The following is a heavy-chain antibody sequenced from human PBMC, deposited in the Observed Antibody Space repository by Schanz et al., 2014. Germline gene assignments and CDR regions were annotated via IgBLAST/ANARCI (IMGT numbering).Heavy chain of an antibody. D-gene: IGHD6-6*01. CDR2: ISPYTGNT. J-gene: IGHJ4*02. Sequence: QVQLVQSGDEVKKPGASVKVSCKTSGYTFSDYGITWVRQAPGQGLEWVGWISPYTGNTHYFDKMEARLTMTTVTSTSTAYMELRSLKSHDTAVYYCARDQSPYTNSSDVRYFDYWGQGSLVTVAS. V-gene: IGHV1-18*01. CDR1: GYTFSDYG. CDR3: ARDQSPYTNSSDVRYFDY.